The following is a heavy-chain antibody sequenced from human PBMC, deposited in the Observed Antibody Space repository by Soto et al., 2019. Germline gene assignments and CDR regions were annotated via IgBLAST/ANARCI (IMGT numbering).Heavy chain of an antibody. D-gene: IGHD6-13*01. J-gene: IGHJ3*02. CDR2: TYYRSKWYN. V-gene: IGHV6-1*01. CDR1: GDSVSSNSAA. CDR3: ARDPYSSSWIDAFDI. Sequence: QVQLQPSGQGLVKPSQTLSLTCAISGDSVSSNSAAWYWVRQSPSRGLEWLGGTYYRSKWYNDYAVSVISRITINPDTTKNQVSLQLNTVTPEDTAVYYCARDPYSSSWIDAFDIWGQGKMVNGSS.